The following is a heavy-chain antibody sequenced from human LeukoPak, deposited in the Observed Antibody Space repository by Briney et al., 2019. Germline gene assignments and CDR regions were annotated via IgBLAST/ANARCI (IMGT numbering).Heavy chain of an antibody. CDR1: GVSISSGDYY. J-gene: IGHJ6*02. Sequence: SETLSLTCTVSGVSISSGDYYWSWIRQPPGKGLEWSGYIYYSGSTYYNPSLKSRVTISVDTSKNQFSLKLSSVTAADTAVYYCARKDYDILTGIGVWGQGTTVTVSS. CDR3: ARKDYDILTGIGV. V-gene: IGHV4-30-4*01. CDR2: IYYSGST. D-gene: IGHD3-9*01.